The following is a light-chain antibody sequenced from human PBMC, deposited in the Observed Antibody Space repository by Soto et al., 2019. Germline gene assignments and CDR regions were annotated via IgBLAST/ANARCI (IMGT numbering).Light chain of an antibody. V-gene: IGKV1-39*01. CDR2: AAS. Sequence: IQMTQSPSPLSASIGDRVTITCRASQSISSYLNWYQQKPGKAPKLLIYAASSLQSGVPSRFSGSGSGTDFTLTISSLQPEDFATYYCQQSYSTPPTFGQGTKVDIK. CDR1: QSISSY. J-gene: IGKJ1*01. CDR3: QQSYSTPPT.